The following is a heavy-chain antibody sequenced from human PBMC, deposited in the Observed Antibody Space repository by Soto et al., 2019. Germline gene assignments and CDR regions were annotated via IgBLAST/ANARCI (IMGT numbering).Heavy chain of an antibody. J-gene: IGHJ4*02. CDR3: ARDHGYCSGGSCYSGALEYFDY. D-gene: IGHD2-15*01. Sequence: SETLSLTCTVSGGSISSYYWSWIRQPPGKGLEWIGYIYYSGSTYYNPSLKSRVTISVDTSKNQFSLKLSSVTAADTAVYYCARDHGYCSGGSCYSGALEYFDYWGQGTLVTVSS. CDR2: IYYSGST. CDR1: GGSISSYY. V-gene: IGHV4-59*12.